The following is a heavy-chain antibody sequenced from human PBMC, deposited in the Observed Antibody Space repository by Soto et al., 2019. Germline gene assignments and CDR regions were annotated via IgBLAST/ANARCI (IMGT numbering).Heavy chain of an antibody. J-gene: IGHJ3*02. CDR3: AKGDSSSSPPDAFDI. D-gene: IGHD6-6*01. V-gene: IGHV3-43D*03. CDR2: ISWDGGST. Sequence: GGSLRLSCAASGFTFDDYAMHWVRQAPGKGLELVSLISWDGGSTYYADSVKGRFTISRDNSKNSLYLQMNSLRAEDTALYYCAKGDSSSSPPDAFDIWGQGTMVTVSS. CDR1: GFTFDDYA.